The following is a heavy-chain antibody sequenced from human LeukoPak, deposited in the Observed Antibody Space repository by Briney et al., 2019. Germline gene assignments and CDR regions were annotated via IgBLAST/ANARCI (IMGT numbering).Heavy chain of an antibody. D-gene: IGHD1-26*01. CDR1: GYTFSSHG. V-gene: IGHV3-30*02. CDR2: IRHDGGDK. CDR3: VRWSGTYPLYYLDY. Sequence: GGSLGLSCATSGYTFSSHGLHWVRQAPGKGLGCVASIRHDGGDKYYSESGKGRFTISKDNTKNRLFLYMNSLRPEDTAVYYCVRWSGTYPLYYLDYWGQGTLVTVSS. J-gene: IGHJ4*02.